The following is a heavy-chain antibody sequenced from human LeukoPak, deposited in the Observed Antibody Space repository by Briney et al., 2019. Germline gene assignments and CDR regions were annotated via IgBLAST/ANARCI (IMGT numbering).Heavy chain of an antibody. CDR1: GFTVSSNY. V-gene: IGHV3-53*01. D-gene: IGHD2-2*01. CDR3: ARSPRYCSSTSCFDY. J-gene: IGHJ4*02. CDR2: IYSGGNT. Sequence: PGGSLRLSCAASGFTVSSNYMSWVRQAPGKGLEWVSVIYSGGNTYYADSVKGRFTISRDNSKNTLYLQMNSLRAEDTAVYYCARSPRYCSSTSCFDYWGQGTLLTVSS.